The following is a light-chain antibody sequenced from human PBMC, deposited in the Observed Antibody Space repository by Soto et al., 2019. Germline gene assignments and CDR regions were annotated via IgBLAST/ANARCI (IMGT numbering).Light chain of an antibody. CDR2: GAS. V-gene: IGKV3-15*01. CDR3: QQYNAWPKT. J-gene: IGKJ1*01. CDR1: QSVSSN. Sequence: EIVMTQSPATLSVSPGERATLSCRASQSVSSNLAWYQQKPGQAPRLLMSGASTRATGLPARFSGSGSGTEFTLNISSLQSEDFAVYYCQQYNAWPKTFGQGTKVEIK.